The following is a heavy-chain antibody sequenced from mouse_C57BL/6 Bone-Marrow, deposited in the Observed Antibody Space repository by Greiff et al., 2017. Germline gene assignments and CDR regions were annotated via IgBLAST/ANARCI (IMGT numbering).Heavy chain of an antibody. J-gene: IGHJ1*03. CDR1: GYAFTNYL. CDR2: INPGSGGT. CDR3: ARTTMIRNWYFDV. V-gene: IGHV1-54*01. Sequence: QVQLQQSGAELVRPGTSVKVSCKASGYAFTNYLIEWVKQRPGQGLEWIGVINPGSGGTNYNEKFKGKATLTADKSSSTAYMQRSSLTSEDSAVYFCARTTMIRNWYFDVWGTGTTVTVSS. D-gene: IGHD2-4*01.